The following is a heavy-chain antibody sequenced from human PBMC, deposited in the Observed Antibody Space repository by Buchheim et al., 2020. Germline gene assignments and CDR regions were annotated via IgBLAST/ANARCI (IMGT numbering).Heavy chain of an antibody. D-gene: IGHD2-15*01. CDR2: KKQDGRGK. Sequence: EVQLVESGGGLVQPGGSLRLSCAASGFTFSSYWMSWVRQAPGKGLEWVANKKQDGRGKYYVDSLKGRFTISRDKAKNSLYMQMNSLRAEDTAVYYCARGVVVVVAATLSFDYWGQGTL. CDR1: GFTFSSYW. CDR3: ARGVVVVVAATLSFDY. V-gene: IGHV3-7*01. J-gene: IGHJ4*02.